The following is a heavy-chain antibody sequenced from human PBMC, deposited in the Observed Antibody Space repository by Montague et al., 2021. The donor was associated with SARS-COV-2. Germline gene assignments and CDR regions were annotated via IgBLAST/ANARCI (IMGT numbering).Heavy chain of an antibody. CDR2: INHTGSA. Sequence: SETLSLTCAVYSGSFSDYYWTWVRQPPGKGLEWIGEINHTGSASYNPSLKSRVTLSKDTSKNQFSLKLQSLTAADTAVYYCARGQVTISGVLIFIPAAGAIDVWGQGTTVTVSS. V-gene: IGHV4-34*01. J-gene: IGHJ3*01. CDR1: SGSFSDYY. D-gene: IGHD3-3*01. CDR3: ARGQVTISGVLIFIPAAGAIDV.